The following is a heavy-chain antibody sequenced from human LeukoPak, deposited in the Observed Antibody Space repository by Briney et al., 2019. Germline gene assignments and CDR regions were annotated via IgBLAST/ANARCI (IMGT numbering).Heavy chain of an antibody. V-gene: IGHV3-20*04. Sequence: GGSLRLSCAASGFIFDDYGMSWVRQAPGNGLEWVSGINWNGGSTGYADSVKGRFTISRDNAKNSLYLQMNSLRAEDTALYYCARWGLNYYGSGSYEDYWGQGTLVTVSS. CDR1: GFIFDDYG. J-gene: IGHJ4*02. CDR2: INWNGGST. D-gene: IGHD3-10*01. CDR3: ARWGLNYYGSGSYEDY.